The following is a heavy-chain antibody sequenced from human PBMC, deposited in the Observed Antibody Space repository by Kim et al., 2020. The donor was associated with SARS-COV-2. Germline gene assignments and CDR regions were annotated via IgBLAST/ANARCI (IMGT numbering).Heavy chain of an antibody. J-gene: IGHJ1*01. CDR1: GFTISTYW. D-gene: IGHD3-10*01. CDR3: TRRFPPQL. CDR2: IKEDGSKS. V-gene: IGHV3-7*01. Sequence: GGSLRLSCAASGFTISTYWMSWVRQAPGKGLEWVANIKEDGSKSYYVDSVKGRFTISRDNAKNSLYLQMDSLRVEDTALYYCTRRFPPQLWGQGTLVTVSS.